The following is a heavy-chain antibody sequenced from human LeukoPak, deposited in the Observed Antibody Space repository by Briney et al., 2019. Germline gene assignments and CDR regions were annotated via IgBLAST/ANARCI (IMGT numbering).Heavy chain of an antibody. D-gene: IGHD6-13*01. CDR1: GFTFSSYG. CDR3: AKDRVAAHDDFDC. CDR2: IRNDGKNN. V-gene: IGHV3-30*02. J-gene: IGHJ4*02. Sequence: GGSLRLSCAASGFTFSSYGMHWVRQAPGKGGEGVAFIRNDGKNNYYGDSVKGRFTISRDNSKNTLYLQMNSLRAEDTAMYYCAKDRVAAHDDFDCWGQGTLVTVSS.